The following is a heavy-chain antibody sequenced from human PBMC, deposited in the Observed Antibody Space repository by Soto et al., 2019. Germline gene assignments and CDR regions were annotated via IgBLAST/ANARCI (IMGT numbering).Heavy chain of an antibody. CDR3: TRSAAGRLFDYYYGYMDV. CDR2: IRSKANSYAT. J-gene: IGHJ6*03. V-gene: IGHV3-73*01. D-gene: IGHD6-13*01. Sequence: EVQLVESGGGLVQPGGSLKLSCAASGFTFSGSAMHWVRQASGKGLEWVGRIRSKANSYATAYAASVKGRFTISRDDSKNTAYLQMNSLKTEDTAVYYCTRSAAGRLFDYYYGYMDVWGKGTTVTVSS. CDR1: GFTFSGSA.